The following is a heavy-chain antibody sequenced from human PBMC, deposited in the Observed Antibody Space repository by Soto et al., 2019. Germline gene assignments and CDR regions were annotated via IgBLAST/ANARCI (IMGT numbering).Heavy chain of an antibody. J-gene: IGHJ4*02. D-gene: IGHD1-26*01. CDR3: ASGSYYAERYYFDY. CDR1: GGTFSSYA. Sequence: GASVKVSCKASGGTFSSYAISWVRQAPGQGLEWMGGIIPIFGTANYAQKFQGRVTITADESTSTAYMELSSLRSEDTAVYYCASGSYYAERYYFDYWGQGTLVTVSS. V-gene: IGHV1-69*13. CDR2: IIPIFGTA.